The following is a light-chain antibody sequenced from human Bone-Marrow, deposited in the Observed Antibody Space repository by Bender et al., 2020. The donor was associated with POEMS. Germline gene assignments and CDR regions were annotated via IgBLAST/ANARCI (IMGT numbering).Light chain of an antibody. CDR3: YSSDSTGDHRV. Sequence: SYELTQPPSVSVSPGQTARITCSGDALPKKYAYWYQQKSGQAPVLVIYEDNKRPSGIPGRFSGSSSGTMATLTSSGAQVEDEGDDYCYSSDSTGDHRVFGGGTKLTVL. CDR2: EDN. V-gene: IGLV3-10*01. J-gene: IGLJ2*01. CDR1: ALPKKY.